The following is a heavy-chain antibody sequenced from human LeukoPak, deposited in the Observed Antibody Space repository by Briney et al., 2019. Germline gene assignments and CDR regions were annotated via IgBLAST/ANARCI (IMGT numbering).Heavy chain of an antibody. V-gene: IGHV1-18*01. D-gene: IGHD2-8*02. CDR2: ISAYNGNT. CDR3: AIVCQYSTGISCIDY. CDR1: GFTFTNYG. Sequence: ASVKDSCKAPGFTFTNYGIGWVRQAPGQGLEWMGWISAYNGNTDYAQKIQGRVTMTADTSTSTAYMELRSLKSDDTAVYSCAIVCQYSTGISCIDYWSQATLVTVSS. J-gene: IGHJ4*02.